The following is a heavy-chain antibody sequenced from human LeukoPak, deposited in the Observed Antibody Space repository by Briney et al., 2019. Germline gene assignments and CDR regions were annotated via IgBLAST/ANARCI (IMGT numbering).Heavy chain of an antibody. J-gene: IGHJ4*02. D-gene: IGHD5-18*01. CDR3: AKRRGSYGYARQFDY. V-gene: IGHV1-24*01. Sequence: ASVKVSCKTSGYTFTDYGISWVRQAPGKGLEWMGGFDPEDGETIYAQKFQGRVTMTEDTSTDTAYMELSSLRSEDTAVYYCAKRRGSYGYARQFDYWGQGTLVTVSS. CDR1: GYTFTDYG. CDR2: FDPEDGET.